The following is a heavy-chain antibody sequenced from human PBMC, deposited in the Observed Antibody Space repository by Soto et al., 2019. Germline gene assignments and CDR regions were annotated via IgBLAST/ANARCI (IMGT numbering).Heavy chain of an antibody. CDR2: INTYNDDT. CDR3: AREPYSSGWSRRSDSPRLDY. J-gene: IGHJ4*02. V-gene: IGHV1-18*01. D-gene: IGHD6-19*01. CDR1: RYAFSNYA. Sequence: QVQLVQSGAEVREPGASVKVSCKASRYAFSNYAINWVRQAPGQGLEWMGWINTYNDDTDYAQNLQGRVTMTTDTSXXTXYXXRTSLRSDDTAVYYCAREPYSSGWSRRSDSPRLDYWGQGTLVTVSS.